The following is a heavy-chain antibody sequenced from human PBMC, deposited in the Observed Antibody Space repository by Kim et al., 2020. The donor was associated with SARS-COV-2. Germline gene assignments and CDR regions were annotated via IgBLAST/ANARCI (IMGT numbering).Heavy chain of an antibody. Sequence: SVKVSCKASGGTFSSYAISWVQQAPGQGLEWMGGIIPIFGTANYAQKFQGRVTITADESTSTAYMELSSLRSEDTAVYYCARTEGGTVTYGMDVWGQGTTVTVSS. CDR3: ARTEGGTVTYGMDV. D-gene: IGHD4-17*01. V-gene: IGHV1-69*13. J-gene: IGHJ6*02. CDR2: IIPIFGTA. CDR1: GGTFSSYA.